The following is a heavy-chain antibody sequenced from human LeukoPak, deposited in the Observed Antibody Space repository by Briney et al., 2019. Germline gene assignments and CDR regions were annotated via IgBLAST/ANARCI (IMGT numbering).Heavy chain of an antibody. Sequence: GGSLRLSCAASGFSFSSYGMSWVRQGPGKGLEWVAVIWYDGSNKYCADSVKGRFTISRDNSKNTLYLQINSLRAEDTAMYYCARELPPVVNYRFDHWGQGTLVTVSS. CDR2: IWYDGSNK. CDR3: ARELPPVVNYRFDH. CDR1: GFSFSSYG. J-gene: IGHJ5*02. V-gene: IGHV3-33*08. D-gene: IGHD1-7*01.